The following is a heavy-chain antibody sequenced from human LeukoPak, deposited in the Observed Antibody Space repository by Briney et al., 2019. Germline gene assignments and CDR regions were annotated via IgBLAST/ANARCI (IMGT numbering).Heavy chain of an antibody. V-gene: IGHV4-61*02. CDR3: ASYAGGY. D-gene: IGHD3-10*01. CDR2: IYTSGST. Sequence: SETLSLTCTVSGGSISSGSYYWSWIRQPAGKGLEWVGRIYTSGSTNYNPSLKSRVTISVDTSENQFSLKLSSVTAADTAVYYCASYAGGYWGQGTLVTVSS. J-gene: IGHJ4*02. CDR1: GGSISSGSYY.